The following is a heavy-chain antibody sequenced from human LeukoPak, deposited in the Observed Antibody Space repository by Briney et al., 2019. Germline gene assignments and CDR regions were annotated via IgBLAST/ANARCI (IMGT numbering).Heavy chain of an antibody. CDR3: ARDSRSGSYYFDY. V-gene: IGHV3-23*01. J-gene: IGHJ4*02. CDR2: ISPSGGTT. D-gene: IGHD1-26*01. CDR1: GFTFSSSA. Sequence: PGGSLRLSCAASGFTFSSSAMSWVRQAPGKGLEWVSSISPSGGTTYYAASVKGRFTISRDNSKNTLYLQMNSLRAEDTAVYYCARDSRSGSYYFDYWGQGTLVTVSS.